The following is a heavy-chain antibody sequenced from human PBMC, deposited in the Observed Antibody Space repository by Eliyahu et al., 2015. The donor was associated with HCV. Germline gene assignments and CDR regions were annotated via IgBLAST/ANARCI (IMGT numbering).Heavy chain of an antibody. CDR2: ITGDGRP. J-gene: IGHJ4*02. D-gene: IGHD2-15*01. CDR1: GFTLTSYV. Sequence: EVQLLESGGDLVQPGGSLRLSCAASGFTLTSYVLSWVRQAPGRRLEWVSAITGDGRPYYADSVRGRFTISRDISENTLYLQMHSLRVEDTAVYYCAREVHFTPTIYFDYWGQGTLATVSS. V-gene: IGHV3-23*01. CDR3: AREVHFTPTIYFDY.